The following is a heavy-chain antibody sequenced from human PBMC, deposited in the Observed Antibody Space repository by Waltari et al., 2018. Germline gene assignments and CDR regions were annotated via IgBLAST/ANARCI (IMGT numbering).Heavy chain of an antibody. V-gene: IGHV1-69*08. D-gene: IGHD6-6*01. CDR3: ARRASEYSSSSGEYYFDY. J-gene: IGHJ4*02. CDR2: IIPIFGTA. Sequence: QVQLVQSGAEVKKPGSSVKVSCKASGGTFSSYAISWVRQAPGPGLEWMGRIIPIFGTANYAQKFQGRVTITADKSTSTAYMELSSLRSEDTAVYYCARRASEYSSSSGEYYFDYWGQGTLVTVSS. CDR1: GGTFSSYA.